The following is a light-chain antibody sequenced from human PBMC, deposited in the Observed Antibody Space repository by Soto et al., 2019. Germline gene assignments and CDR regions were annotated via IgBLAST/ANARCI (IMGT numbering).Light chain of an antibody. J-gene: IGKJ3*01. CDR2: AAS. CDR3: QKYNRAPFT. CDR1: QGISNY. Sequence: DIQMTQSPSSLSASVGDRVTITCRARQGISNYLAWYQQKPGKVPKLLIYAASTLQSGVPSRFSGSGSGTDFTLTISSLQPADVATYYCQKYNRAPFTFGPGTKVDIK. V-gene: IGKV1-27*01.